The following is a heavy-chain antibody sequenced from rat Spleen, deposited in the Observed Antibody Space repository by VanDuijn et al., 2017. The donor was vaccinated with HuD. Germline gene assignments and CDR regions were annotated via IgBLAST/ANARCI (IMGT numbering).Heavy chain of an antibody. CDR2: ISSGGST. D-gene: IGHD1-4*01. J-gene: IGHJ4*01. V-gene: IGHV2S12*01. Sequence: QVQLRESGPGLVQPSQTLSLTCTVSGFSLTSYHVSWVRQPPGKGLEWIAAISSGGSTYYNSVLKSRLSISRDTSKSQVFLKMNRLQTECTAIYFCTGDRHSPGVMDAWGQGASVTVSS. CDR3: TGDRHSPGVMDA. CDR1: GFSLTSYH.